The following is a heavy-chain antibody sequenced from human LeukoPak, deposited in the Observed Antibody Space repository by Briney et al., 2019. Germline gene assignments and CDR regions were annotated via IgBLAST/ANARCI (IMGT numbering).Heavy chain of an antibody. D-gene: IGHD3-16*01. CDR2: ISGGGDIT. V-gene: IGHV3-23*01. J-gene: IGHJ6*02. CDR3: TKDKIQFGYYGMDV. Sequence: GGSLRLSCAASGFNFANHAMSWVRQTAGKGLEWVSAISGGGDITYYADSVKGRFTISRDNSKDTLFLQMHSLRPGDTAVYHCTKDKIQFGYYGMDVWGQGTTVIVSS. CDR1: GFNFANHA.